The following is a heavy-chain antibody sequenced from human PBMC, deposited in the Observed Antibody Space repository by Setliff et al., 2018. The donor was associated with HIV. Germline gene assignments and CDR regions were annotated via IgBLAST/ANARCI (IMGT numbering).Heavy chain of an antibody. Sequence: PSETLSLTCTVSGGSTSSGGYYWNWIRQHPGKGLEWIGYINHSGSTDYNPSLKSRVTISLDTSKNQFSLKLNSVTAADTAVYYCARVGYCSSTSCYGGMDVWGQGTTVTVSS. D-gene: IGHD2-2*03. J-gene: IGHJ6*02. CDR2: INHSGST. CDR1: GGSTSSGGYY. V-gene: IGHV4-31*03. CDR3: ARVGYCSSTSCYGGMDV.